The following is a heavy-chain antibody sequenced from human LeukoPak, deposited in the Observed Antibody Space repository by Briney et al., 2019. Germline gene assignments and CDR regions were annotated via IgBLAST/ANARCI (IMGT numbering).Heavy chain of an antibody. CDR2: INPNSGGT. CDR1: GYTFTGYY. V-gene: IGHV1-2*02. D-gene: IGHD5-24*01. CDR3: ARVRDGYNDAYDI. J-gene: IGHJ3*02. Sequence: ASVKVSCKASGYTFTGYYLHWVRQAPGQGLDWMGWINPNSGGTNYAQKFQGRVTMTRDTSISTAYMELSRLRSDDTAVYYCARVRDGYNDAYDIWGQGTMVTVSS.